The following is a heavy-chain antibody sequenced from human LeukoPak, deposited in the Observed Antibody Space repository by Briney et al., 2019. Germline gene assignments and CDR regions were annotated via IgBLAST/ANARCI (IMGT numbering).Heavy chain of an antibody. J-gene: IGHJ4*02. V-gene: IGHV3-23*01. CDR1: GFTFSSYA. CDR2: ISGSGGST. CDR3: AKSYYYDSSGYSAY. D-gene: IGHD3-22*01. Sequence: GGSLRLFWGASGFTFSSYAMSWVRQAPGKGLEWVSAISGSGGSTYYADSVKGRFTISRDNSKNTLYLQMNSLRAEDTAVYYCAKSYYYDSSGYSAYWGQGTLVTVSS.